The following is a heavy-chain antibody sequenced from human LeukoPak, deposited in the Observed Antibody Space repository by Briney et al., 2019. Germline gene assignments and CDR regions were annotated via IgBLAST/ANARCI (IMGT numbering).Heavy chain of an antibody. Sequence: PSETLSLTCAVYGGSFSDYYWSWIRLPPGKGLEWIGEINHSGSTNYNPSLKSRVTISVDTSKNQFSLKLSSVTAADTAVYYCARGSRAKWAFANLYYMDVWGKGTTVTVSS. CDR1: GGSFSDYY. CDR3: ARGSRAKWAFANLYYMDV. D-gene: IGHD1-26*01. V-gene: IGHV4-34*01. CDR2: INHSGST. J-gene: IGHJ6*03.